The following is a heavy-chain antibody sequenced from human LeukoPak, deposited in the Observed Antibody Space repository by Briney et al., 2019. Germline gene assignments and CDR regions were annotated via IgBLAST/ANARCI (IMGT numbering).Heavy chain of an antibody. D-gene: IGHD3-22*01. CDR2: FDPEDVET. V-gene: IGHV1-24*01. J-gene: IGHJ4*02. CDR1: GYTLTELS. Sequence: GASVKVSCKVSGYTLTELSMHWVRQAPGKGLEWMGGFDPEDVETIYAQKFQGRVTMTEDTSTDTAYMELSSLRSEDTAVYYCAAGLTYYYDSSGYFPFDYWGQGTLVTVSS. CDR3: AAGLTYYYDSSGYFPFDY.